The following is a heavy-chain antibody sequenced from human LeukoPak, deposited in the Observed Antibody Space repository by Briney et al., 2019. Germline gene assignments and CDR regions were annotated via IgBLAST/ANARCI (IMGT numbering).Heavy chain of an antibody. CDR2: IYTSGST. CDR1: GGSISSGSYY. Sequence: PSETLSLTCTVSGGSISSGSYYWSWIRQPAGKGLEWIGRIYTSGSTNYNPSLKSRVTISVDTSKNQFSLKLSSVTAADTAVYYCARVVSTVIDYWGQGTLVTVSS. CDR3: ARVVSTVIDY. D-gene: IGHD4-17*01. V-gene: IGHV4-61*02. J-gene: IGHJ4*02.